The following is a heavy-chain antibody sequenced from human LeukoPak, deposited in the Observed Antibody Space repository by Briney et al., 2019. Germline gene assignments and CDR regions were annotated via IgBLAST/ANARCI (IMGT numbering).Heavy chain of an antibody. CDR3: AREYYYDSSGYPQE. Sequence: GGSLRLSCVVSGFIASSNYMSWVRQAPGKGLEWVAVIWYDGSNKYYADSVKGRFTISRDNSKNTLYLQMNSLRAEDTAVYYCAREYYYDSSGYPQEWGQGTLVTVSS. CDR2: IWYDGSNK. J-gene: IGHJ4*02. D-gene: IGHD3-22*01. V-gene: IGHV3-33*08. CDR1: GFIASSNY.